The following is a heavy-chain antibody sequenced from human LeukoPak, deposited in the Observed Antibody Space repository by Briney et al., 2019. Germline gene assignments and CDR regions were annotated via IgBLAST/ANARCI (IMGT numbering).Heavy chain of an antibody. J-gene: IGHJ6*02. V-gene: IGHV1-18*01. CDR1: GYTFTSYG. CDR2: ISAYNGNT. D-gene: IGHD2-2*02. CDR3: ARVYCSSTSCYRAYYYGMDV. Sequence: ASVKVSCKASGYTFTSYGISWVRQAPGQGLEWMGWISAYNGNTNYAQKPQGRVTMTTDTSTSTAYMELRSLRSDDTAVYYCARVYCSSTSCYRAYYYGMDVWGQGTTVTVSS.